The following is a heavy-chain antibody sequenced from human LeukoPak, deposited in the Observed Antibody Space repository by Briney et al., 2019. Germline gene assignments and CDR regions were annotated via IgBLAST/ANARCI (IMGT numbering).Heavy chain of an antibody. CDR1: GFTFSSYG. Sequence: GGSLRLSCAASGFTFSSYGMHWVRQAPGKGLEWVAVISYDGSNKYYADSVKGRFTISRDNSKNTLYLQMNSLRAEDTAVYYCAKGSGYDRGRFDYWGQGTLVTVSS. CDR3: AKGSGYDRGRFDY. J-gene: IGHJ4*02. D-gene: IGHD3-3*01. V-gene: IGHV3-30*18. CDR2: ISYDGSNK.